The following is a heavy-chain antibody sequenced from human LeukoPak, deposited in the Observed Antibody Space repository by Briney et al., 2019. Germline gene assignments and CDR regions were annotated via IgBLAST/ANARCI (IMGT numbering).Heavy chain of an antibody. V-gene: IGHV4-59*01. Sequence: SETLSLTCTVSGGSISSYYWSWIRQPPGKGLEWIGYIYYSGSTNYNPSLKSRVTISVDTSKNQFSLKLSSVTAADTAVYYCATIYDSSGLGLDYWGQGTLVTVSS. CDR3: ATIYDSSGLGLDY. D-gene: IGHD3-22*01. CDR2: IYYSGST. J-gene: IGHJ4*02. CDR1: GGSISSYY.